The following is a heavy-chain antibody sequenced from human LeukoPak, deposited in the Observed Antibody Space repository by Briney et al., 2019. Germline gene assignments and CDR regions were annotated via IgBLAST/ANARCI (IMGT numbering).Heavy chain of an antibody. Sequence: PGGSLRLSCAASGFTSDDYAMHWVRQAPGKGLGWVSGISWNSGSIGYADSVRGRFTISRDNAKNSLYLQMNSLRAEDTALYYCAKGDDSSGYYPRFDYWGQGTLVTVSS. J-gene: IGHJ4*02. D-gene: IGHD3-22*01. CDR3: AKGDDSSGYYPRFDY. CDR1: GFTSDDYA. V-gene: IGHV3-9*02. CDR2: ISWNSGSI.